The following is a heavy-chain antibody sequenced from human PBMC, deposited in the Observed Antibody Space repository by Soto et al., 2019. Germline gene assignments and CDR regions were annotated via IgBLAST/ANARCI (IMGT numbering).Heavy chain of an antibody. CDR3: ATKDIVATIPFDS. Sequence: PGGSLRLSCAASGSTFSTYWMSWVRQAPGKGLEWVANIKQDGSEKYYVDSVKGRFTISRDNAKNSLYLQMNSLGAEDTAVYYCATKDIVATIPFDSWGQGTLVTVSS. D-gene: IGHD5-12*01. CDR2: IKQDGSEK. CDR1: GSTFSTYW. J-gene: IGHJ4*02. V-gene: IGHV3-7*01.